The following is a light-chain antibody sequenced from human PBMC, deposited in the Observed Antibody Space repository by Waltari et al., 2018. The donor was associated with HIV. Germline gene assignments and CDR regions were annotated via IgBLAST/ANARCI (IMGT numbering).Light chain of an antibody. J-gene: IGLJ2*01. CDR2: RNN. Sequence: QSVLTQPPSNSGTPGQRVTIPRSGSSPNIGPNWVCRFPHLPGTAPKLLIYRNNQRPSGVPDRYSASKSGTSASLAISDLRADDEADYYCAAWDDNLSAVVFGGRTKLSVL. CDR3: AAWDDNLSAVV. V-gene: IGLV1-47*01. CDR1: SPNIGPNW.